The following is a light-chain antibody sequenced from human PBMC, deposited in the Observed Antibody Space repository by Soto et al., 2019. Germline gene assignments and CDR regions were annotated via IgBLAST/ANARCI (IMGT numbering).Light chain of an antibody. J-gene: IGLJ1*01. CDR3: LSYDSSLSGYV. CDR2: GNS. CDR1: SSNIGAGYD. Sequence: QSVLTQPPSVSGAPGQRVTISCTGSSSNIGAGYDVHWYQQLPGTAPKLLIYGNSNRPSGVPDRFSGSKSGTSASLAITGLQAEDEADYYCLSYDSSLSGYVFGTGTKVHRP. V-gene: IGLV1-40*01.